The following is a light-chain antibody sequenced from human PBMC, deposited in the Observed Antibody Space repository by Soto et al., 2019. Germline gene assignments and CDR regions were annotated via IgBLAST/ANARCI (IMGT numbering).Light chain of an antibody. CDR3: AAWDDSLWGVV. J-gene: IGLJ2*01. CDR1: SSNIGNNI. Sequence: QNVVTQPPSASGTPGQRVTISCSGSSSNIGNNIINWYQQLPGTAPKVVIYSNNHRPSGVPDRFSGSKSGTSASLAISGLQSEDEADYYCAAWDDSLWGVVFGGGTKLTVL. V-gene: IGLV1-44*01. CDR2: SNN.